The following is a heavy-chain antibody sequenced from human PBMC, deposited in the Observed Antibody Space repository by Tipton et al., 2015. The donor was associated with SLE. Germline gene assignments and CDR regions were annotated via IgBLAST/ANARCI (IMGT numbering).Heavy chain of an antibody. Sequence: GMVKPSQTLSLTCAISGDSVSSNSAAWNWIRQSPSRGLEWLGRTCYRSKWYNDYALSVKSRITINPDTSKNQFSLQLNSVTPEDTAVYYCARGALRYLAVAYVDSWGQGTLVTVSS. CDR3: ARGALRYLAVAYVDS. CDR1: GDSVSSNSAA. V-gene: IGHV6-1*01. CDR2: TCYRSKWYN. D-gene: IGHD6-19*01. J-gene: IGHJ4*02.